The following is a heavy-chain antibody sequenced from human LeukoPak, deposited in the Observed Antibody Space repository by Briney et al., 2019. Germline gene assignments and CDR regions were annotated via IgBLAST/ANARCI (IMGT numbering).Heavy chain of an antibody. J-gene: IGHJ6*02. CDR1: GYRFTSYS. CDR2: VDAGSDNR. V-gene: IGHV1-3*01. Sequence: ASVKVSCKASGYRFTSYSIHWVRQAPGQGLEWMGSVDAGSDNRKYSQKFQGRVTITSDTSASTAYMELSSLRSEDTAVYYCSRKYSSSSPYYYYGMDVWGQGTTVTVSS. D-gene: IGHD6-6*01. CDR3: SRKYSSSSPYYYYGMDV.